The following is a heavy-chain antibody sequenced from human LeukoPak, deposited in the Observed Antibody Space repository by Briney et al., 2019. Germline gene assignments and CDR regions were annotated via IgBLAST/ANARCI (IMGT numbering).Heavy chain of an antibody. J-gene: IGHJ5*02. Sequence: GGSLRLSCAASGFTFSNYATTWVRQAPGKGLESVSIISSGGAGTYYADSVKGRFTISRDNSKNTLYLQMNSLRAEDTAVYYCARDRQGGDGFDPWGQGTLVTVSS. CDR2: ISSGGAGT. V-gene: IGHV3-23*01. CDR1: GFTFSNYA. D-gene: IGHD3-10*01. CDR3: ARDRQGGDGFDP.